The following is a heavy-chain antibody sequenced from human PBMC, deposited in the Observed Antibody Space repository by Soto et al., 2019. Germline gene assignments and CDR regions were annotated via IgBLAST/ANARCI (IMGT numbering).Heavy chain of an antibody. D-gene: IGHD3-10*01. J-gene: IGHJ6*02. CDR3: ARGPRGYVYYHGMDV. CDR2: IDTSGTT. V-gene: IGHV4-4*07. CDR1: GGSISSYY. Sequence: QVQVHESGPGLVKPSETLSLTCTVSGGSISSYYCSWIRQAAGKGLEWIGRIDTSGTTNYNPSIKSRVTMSVDASKNQFALNLSSVTAADTAMYYCARGPRGYVYYHGMDVWGQGTTVTVSS.